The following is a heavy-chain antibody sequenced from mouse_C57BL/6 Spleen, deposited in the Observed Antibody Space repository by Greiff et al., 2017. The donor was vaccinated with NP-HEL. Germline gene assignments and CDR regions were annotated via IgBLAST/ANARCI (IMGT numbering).Heavy chain of an antibody. J-gene: IGHJ4*01. CDR3: ASPEGYYSYYAMDY. D-gene: IGHD2-3*01. Sequence: EVQLVESGAELVRPGASVKLSCKASGYTFTDYYINWVKQRPGQGLEWIGRIDPANGNTKYAPKFQGKATITADTSSNTAYLQLSSLTSEDTAIYYCASPEGYYSYYAMDYWGQGTSVTVSS. V-gene: IGHV14-3*01. CDR2: IDPANGNT. CDR1: GYTFTDYY.